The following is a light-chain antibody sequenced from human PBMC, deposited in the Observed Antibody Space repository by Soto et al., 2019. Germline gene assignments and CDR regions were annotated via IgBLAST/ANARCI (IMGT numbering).Light chain of an antibody. CDR1: QSVSSY. CDR3: QQYNSYPLT. J-gene: IGKJ4*01. V-gene: IGKV3-11*01. CDR2: DAS. Sequence: EIVLTQSPATLSLSPGERATLSCRASQSVSSYLAWYQQKSGQAPRLLIYDASNRATGIPARFSGSGSGTEFTLTISSLQPDDFATYYCQQYNSYPLTFGGGTKVEIK.